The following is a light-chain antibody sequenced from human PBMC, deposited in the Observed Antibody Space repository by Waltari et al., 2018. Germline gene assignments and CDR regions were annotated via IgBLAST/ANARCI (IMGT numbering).Light chain of an antibody. CDR2: DTS. Sequence: IVLTQSPATLSLSPGAGATHSRRASQSLSSSLAWYPQKPGQPPRLLIYDTSNRDTGIPARFSGRGSGKDFTLTISSLEADDFALYYCQHRSSWPPEVSFGQGTRLEIK. CDR3: QHRSSWPPEVS. CDR1: QSLSSS. V-gene: IGKV3-11*01. J-gene: IGKJ5*01.